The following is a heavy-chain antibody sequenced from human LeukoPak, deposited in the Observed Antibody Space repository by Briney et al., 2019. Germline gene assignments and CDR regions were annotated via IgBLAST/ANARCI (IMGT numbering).Heavy chain of an antibody. CDR1: GYTFTNYA. CDR3: AREDGATATSHCCHFDY. CDR2: INTGNGNT. V-gene: IGHV1-3*03. D-gene: IGHD5-24*01. Sequence: GASVKVSCKASGYTFTNYAMHWVRQAPGQRLEWMGWINTGNGNTKYSQEFQGRVTITRDTSANTAYMELNSLRAEDTAVYYCAREDGATATSHCCHFDYWGQGTLVTVSS. J-gene: IGHJ4*02.